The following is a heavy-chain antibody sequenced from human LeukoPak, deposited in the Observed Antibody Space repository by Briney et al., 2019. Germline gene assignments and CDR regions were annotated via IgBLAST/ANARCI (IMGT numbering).Heavy chain of an antibody. D-gene: IGHD6-19*01. V-gene: IGHV3-23*01. Sequence: GGSLGLSCAASGFTFSSYAMSWVRQAPGKGLEWVSAISGSGGSTYYADSVKGRFTISRDNSKNTLYLQMNSLRAEDTAVYYCAKGREQWLVGGTFDYWGQGTLVTVSS. CDR3: AKGREQWLVGGTFDY. CDR2: ISGSGGST. J-gene: IGHJ4*02. CDR1: GFTFSSYA.